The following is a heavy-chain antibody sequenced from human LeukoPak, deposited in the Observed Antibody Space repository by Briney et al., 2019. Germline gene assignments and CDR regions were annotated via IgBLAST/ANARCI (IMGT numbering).Heavy chain of an antibody. D-gene: IGHD3-10*01. CDR1: GVNFTTYW. J-gene: IGHJ5*02. V-gene: IGHV5-51*01. Sequence: GESRKISCKGYGVNFTTYWVGWVRQISGKGLEWIGIIYPGDSDTRYSPSFQGQVTTSADKSISTAYLQWSSLKASDTAMYYLARGEVFGNLFDAWGQGSLVTVSS. CDR2: IYPGDSDT. CDR3: ARGEVFGNLFDA.